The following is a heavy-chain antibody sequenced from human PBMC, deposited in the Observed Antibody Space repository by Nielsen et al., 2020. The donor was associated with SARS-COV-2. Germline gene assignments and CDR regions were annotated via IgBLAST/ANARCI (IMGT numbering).Heavy chain of an antibody. V-gene: IGHV3-21*01. CDR3: VRDVRSSGWYYFDY. D-gene: IGHD6-19*01. CDR1: GFTFSDYT. CDR2: ISSRSSWI. Sequence: GESLKIPCAASGFTFSDYTMNWVRQAPGKGLQWVSSISSRSSWIYYTDSVKGRFTISRDNANNSLFLQMNNLRDDDTAAYYCVRDVRSSGWYYFDYWGQGALVTVSS. J-gene: IGHJ4*02.